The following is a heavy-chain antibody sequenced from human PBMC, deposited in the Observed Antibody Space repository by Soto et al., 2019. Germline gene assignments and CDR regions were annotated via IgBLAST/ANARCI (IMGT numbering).Heavy chain of an antibody. CDR3: TRGKLY. Sequence: PGGSLRLSCAASGFIFSSYWMNWVRQAPGKGLEWVATIKQDGSDKYYVDSVKGRFTISRDNAKNSLYLQINSLRAEDTAVYYCTRGKLYWGQGTLVTGSS. CDR1: GFIFSSYW. V-gene: IGHV3-7*01. J-gene: IGHJ4*02. CDR2: IKQDGSDK.